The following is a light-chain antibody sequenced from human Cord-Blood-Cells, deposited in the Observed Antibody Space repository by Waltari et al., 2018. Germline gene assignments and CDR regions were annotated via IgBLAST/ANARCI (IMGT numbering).Light chain of an antibody. CDR2: QDS. Sequence: SYELTQPPSVSVSPGQTASITCSGVNLGDKYACWYQQKPGQSPVLVIYQDSKRPSGIPVRFSGSNSGTTATLTFSGSEAMDEADYYSQAWDSSNWVVGGGTKLTDL. CDR3: QAWDSSNWV. J-gene: IGLJ3*02. CDR1: NLGDKY. V-gene: IGLV3-1*01.